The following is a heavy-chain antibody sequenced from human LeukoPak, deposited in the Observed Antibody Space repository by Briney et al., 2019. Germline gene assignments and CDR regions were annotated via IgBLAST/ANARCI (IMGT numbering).Heavy chain of an antibody. CDR3: ASGDYYDSSGYWD. CDR1: GGSFSGYY. Sequence: SETLSLTCAVYGGSFSGYYWSWIRQPPGKGLEWIGEINHSGSTNYNPSLKSRVTISVDTSKNQFSLKLTSVTAADTAIYYCASGDYYDSSGYWDWGQGTLVTVSS. V-gene: IGHV4-34*01. D-gene: IGHD3-22*01. CDR2: INHSGST. J-gene: IGHJ4*02.